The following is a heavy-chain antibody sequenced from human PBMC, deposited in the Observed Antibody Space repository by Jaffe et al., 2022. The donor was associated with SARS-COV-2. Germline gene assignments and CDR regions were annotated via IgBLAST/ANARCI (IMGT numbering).Heavy chain of an antibody. D-gene: IGHD2-8*01. V-gene: IGHV4-39*01. CDR3: ARLPSPLATNGIHI. CDR1: GGSMSSSSYY. J-gene: IGHJ3*02. CDR2: MHYSGST. Sequence: QLQLQESGPGLVKPSETLSLTCTVSGGSMSSSSYYWAWIRQPPGKGLEWIGSMHYSGSTYYNPSLKSRVTMSVDTSKNQFSLKLSSVTAADTSVYFCARLPSPLATNGIHIWGQGTMVTVSS.